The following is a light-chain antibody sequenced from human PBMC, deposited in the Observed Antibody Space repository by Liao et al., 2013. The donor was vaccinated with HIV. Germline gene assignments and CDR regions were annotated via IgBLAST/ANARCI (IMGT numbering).Light chain of an antibody. Sequence: SYAVTQPPSVSVSPGQTASITCSGDRLGDKYACWYQQKPGQSPVLVIYQDNKRPSGIPERFSGSSSGNTATLTISGTQTMDEADYYCQAWDSSTLDWVFGRRDQADRP. V-gene: IGLV3-1*01. J-gene: IGLJ3*02. CDR3: QAWDSSTLDWV. CDR1: RLGDKY. CDR2: QDN.